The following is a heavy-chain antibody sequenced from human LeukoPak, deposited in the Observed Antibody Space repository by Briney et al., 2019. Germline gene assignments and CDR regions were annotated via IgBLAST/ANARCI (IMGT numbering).Heavy chain of an antibody. Sequence: GGSLRLSCAPSGFTFSRHGMHWVRQAPGKGLEWVAIISNDGSRKHYAHSVEGRFTISRDNSKNTLYLQMDSLRAEDTAVYYCARDRAWNYFDYWGQGTLVTVSS. V-gene: IGHV3-30*03. D-gene: IGHD3-3*01. CDR1: GFTFSRHG. J-gene: IGHJ4*02. CDR3: ARDRAWNYFDY. CDR2: ISNDGSRK.